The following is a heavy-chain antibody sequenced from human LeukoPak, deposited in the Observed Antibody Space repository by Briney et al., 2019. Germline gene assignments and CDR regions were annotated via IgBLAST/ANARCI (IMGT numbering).Heavy chain of an antibody. D-gene: IGHD2-2*01. Sequence: GGSLRLSCVASGFTFSSYGMHWVRQAPGKGLEWVAVISYDGSNKYYADSVKGRFTISRDNSKNTLYLQMNSLRAEDTAVYYCAKDLSFLPAVIVVVPAADYWGQGTLVTVSS. V-gene: IGHV3-30*18. CDR2: ISYDGSNK. J-gene: IGHJ4*02. CDR1: GFTFSSYG. CDR3: AKDLSFLPAVIVVVPAADY.